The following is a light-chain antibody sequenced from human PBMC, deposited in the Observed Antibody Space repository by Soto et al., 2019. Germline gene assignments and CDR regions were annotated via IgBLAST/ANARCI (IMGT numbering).Light chain of an antibody. CDR3: QQYNSFALT. J-gene: IGKJ4*01. Sequence: DIQMTQSPSSLSASVGDRVTITCQASQDISNYLNWYQQKPGKAPKLLIYDASNLETGVPSRFSGSGSGTDFTLTISSLQPDDFATYYCQQYNSFALTFGGGTKV. CDR1: QDISNY. V-gene: IGKV1-33*01. CDR2: DAS.